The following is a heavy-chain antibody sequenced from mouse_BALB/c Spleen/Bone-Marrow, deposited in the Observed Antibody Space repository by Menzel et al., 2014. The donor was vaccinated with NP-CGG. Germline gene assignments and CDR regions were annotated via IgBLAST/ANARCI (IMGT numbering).Heavy chain of an antibody. Sequence: VKLMESGAEVVKPGAPVKLSCKASSYTFTRYWMHWVRQRPGRGLEWIGKIDPSDSETHYNHEFKDKATLTVDKSSSTAYIQLSSLTSGDSAVYFCARSGGNYVAWFVYWGQGTLVTVSP. CDR3: ARSGGNYVAWFVY. CDR2: IDPSDSET. J-gene: IGHJ3*01. CDR1: SYTFTRYW. D-gene: IGHD2-1*01. V-gene: IGHV1-69*02.